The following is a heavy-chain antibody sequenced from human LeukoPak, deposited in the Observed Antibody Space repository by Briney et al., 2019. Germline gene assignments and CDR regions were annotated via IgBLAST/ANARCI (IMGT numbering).Heavy chain of an antibody. Sequence: GRSLRLSCAASGFTFSSYGMHWVRQAPGKGLEWVAVISYDGSNKYYADSVKGRFTISRDNAKNSLYLQMNSLRAEDTALYYCAKDRGPASGGPLDYWGQGTLVTVSS. CDR2: ISYDGSNK. CDR3: AKDRGPASGGPLDY. D-gene: IGHD1-26*01. CDR1: GFTFSSYG. J-gene: IGHJ4*02. V-gene: IGHV3-30*18.